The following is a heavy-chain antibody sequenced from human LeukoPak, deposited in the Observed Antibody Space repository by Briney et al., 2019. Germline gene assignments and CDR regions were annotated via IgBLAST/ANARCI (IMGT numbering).Heavy chain of an antibody. J-gene: IGHJ5*02. Sequence: SETLSLTCAVYGGSFSGYYWGWIRQPPGKGLEWIGEINHSGSTNYNPSLKSRVTISVDTSKNQFSLKLSSVTAADTAVYYCARDGLQYDILTGYYRPLNWFDPWGQGTLVTVSS. D-gene: IGHD3-9*01. CDR1: GGSFSGYY. V-gene: IGHV4-34*01. CDR3: ARDGLQYDILTGYYRPLNWFDP. CDR2: INHSGST.